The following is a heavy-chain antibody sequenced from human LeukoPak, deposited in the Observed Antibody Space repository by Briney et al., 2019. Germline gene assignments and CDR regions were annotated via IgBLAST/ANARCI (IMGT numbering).Heavy chain of an antibody. D-gene: IGHD6-13*01. Sequence: SETLSLTCTVSGDSISSGDYYWSWIRQPAGKGLEWIGRISSSGSTNYNPSLKSRVTISVDTSKNQFSLKLSSVTAADTAVYYCARDAAAGFDYWGQGTLVTVSS. CDR2: ISSSGST. V-gene: IGHV4-61*02. CDR3: ARDAAAGFDY. CDR1: GDSISSGDYY. J-gene: IGHJ4*02.